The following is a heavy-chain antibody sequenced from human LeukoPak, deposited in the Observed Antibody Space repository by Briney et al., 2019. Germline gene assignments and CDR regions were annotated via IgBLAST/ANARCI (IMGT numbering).Heavy chain of an antibody. D-gene: IGHD1-26*01. J-gene: IGHJ5*02. CDR3: TTDWSGSSDP. CDR1: GFTLSNAW. CDR2: IKSKTDGGTT. V-gene: IGHV3-15*01. Sequence: GGSLRLSCAASGFTLSNAWMNWVRHAPGVGLQWVGRIKSKTDGGTTDYAAPVKGRFTISRDDSKNTLYLQISSLQADDTALYYCTTDWSGSSDPWGQGILVTVSS.